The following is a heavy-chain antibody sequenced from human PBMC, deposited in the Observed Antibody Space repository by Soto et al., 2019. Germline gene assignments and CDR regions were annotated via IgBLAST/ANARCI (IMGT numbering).Heavy chain of an antibody. CDR1: GFTFSSYG. Sequence: QVQLVESGGGVVQPGRSLRLSCAASGFTFSSYGMHWVRQAPGKGLAWVAVISSDGSSKYYADSVKGRFTISRDNSKKPLPLQMTGWKADARAVNYVAKDGPHPAMAARHFSSYSGMEVGGQGPRSPSP. D-gene: IGHD6-6*01. CDR2: ISSDGSSK. CDR3: AKDGPHPAMAARHFSSYSGMEV. J-gene: IGHJ6*02. V-gene: IGHV3-30*18.